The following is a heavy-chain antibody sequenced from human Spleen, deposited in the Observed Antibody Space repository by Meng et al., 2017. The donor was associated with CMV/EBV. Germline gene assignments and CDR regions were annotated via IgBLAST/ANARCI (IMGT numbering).Heavy chain of an antibody. CDR3: ARIYGDNDY. D-gene: IGHD4-17*01. CDR1: GFTFSSYA. J-gene: IGHJ4*02. V-gene: IGHV3-11*01. Sequence: GESLKISCAASGFTFSSYAMSWIRQAPGKGLEWVSYISGSGIIIYYADSVKGRFTISRDNAKNSVYLQMNSLRAEDTAVYYCARIYGDNDYWGQGTLVTVSS. CDR2: ISGSGIII.